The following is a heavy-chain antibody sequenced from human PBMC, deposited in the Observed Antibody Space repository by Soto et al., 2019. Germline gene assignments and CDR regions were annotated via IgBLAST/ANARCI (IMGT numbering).Heavy chain of an antibody. CDR1: GGSVSIGSHY. D-gene: IGHD3-10*01. CDR2: IYHSGST. J-gene: IGHJ6*02. Sequence: PSEPLSLTCTVSGGSVSIGSHYWSWIRQPPGKGLEWIAYIYHSGSTDYNPSLKSRVTISVDLSRNQFSLKLSSVTAADTAVYYCARVAIRFGELFFGMDVWGQGSTVTVSS. V-gene: IGHV4-61*01. CDR3: ARVAIRFGELFFGMDV.